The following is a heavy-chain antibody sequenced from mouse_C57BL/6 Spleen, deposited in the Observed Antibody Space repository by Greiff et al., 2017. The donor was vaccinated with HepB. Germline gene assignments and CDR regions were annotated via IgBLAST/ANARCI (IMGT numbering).Heavy chain of an antibody. D-gene: IGHD1-1*01. CDR1: GFTFSDYG. Sequence: EVKVEESGGGLVKPGGSLKLSCAASGFTFSDYGMHWVRQAPEKGLEWVAYISSGSSTIYYADTVKGRFTISRDNAKNTLFLQMTSLRSEDTAMYYCARMRGSSFRYFDVWGTGTTVTVSS. CDR2: ISSGSSTI. J-gene: IGHJ1*03. V-gene: IGHV5-17*01. CDR3: ARMRGSSFRYFDV.